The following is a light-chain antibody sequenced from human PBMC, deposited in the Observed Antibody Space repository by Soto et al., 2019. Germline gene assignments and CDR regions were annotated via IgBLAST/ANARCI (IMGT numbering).Light chain of an antibody. CDR1: QSLLHSNGYNY. CDR2: LGS. V-gene: IGKV2-28*01. J-gene: IGKJ4*01. Sequence: DIVMTQSPVSLPVTPGEPGSISCRSSQSLLHSNGYNYLDWYLEKPGQSPQLLIYLGSNRASGVPDRVSGSGSGTDFTLKITRVEAEDVGVYYCMQALQTPLTFGGGTKVDIK. CDR3: MQALQTPLT.